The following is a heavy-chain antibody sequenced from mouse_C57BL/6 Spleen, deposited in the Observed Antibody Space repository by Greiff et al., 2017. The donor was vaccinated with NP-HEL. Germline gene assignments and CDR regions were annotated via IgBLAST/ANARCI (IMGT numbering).Heavy chain of an antibody. V-gene: IGHV1-82*01. Sequence: QVQLKESGPELVKPGASVKISCKASGYAFSSSWMNWVKQRPGKGLEWIGRIYPGDGDTNYNGKFKGKATLTADKSSSTAYMQLSSLTSEDSAVYFCARVSGYYSFDYWGQGTTLTVSS. CDR2: IYPGDGDT. CDR1: GYAFSSSW. J-gene: IGHJ2*01. CDR3: ARVSGYYSFDY. D-gene: IGHD2-3*01.